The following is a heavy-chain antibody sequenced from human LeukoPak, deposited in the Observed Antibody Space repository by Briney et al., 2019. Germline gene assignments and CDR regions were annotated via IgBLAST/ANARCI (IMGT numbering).Heavy chain of an antibody. D-gene: IGHD1-26*01. J-gene: IGHJ4*02. Sequence: SETLSLTCTVSGDSFSSYYWSWIRQPPGKTLEWIGYIYASGNTNYNPSLKSRVTMSVDTSKNQISLRLTSVTAADTAVYYCARTRYHFDYWSQGSLVTVSS. CDR3: ARTRYHFDY. CDR1: GDSFSSYY. V-gene: IGHV4-4*09. CDR2: IYASGNT.